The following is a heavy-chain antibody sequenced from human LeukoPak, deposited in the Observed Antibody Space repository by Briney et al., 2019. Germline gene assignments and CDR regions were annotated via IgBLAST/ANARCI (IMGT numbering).Heavy chain of an antibody. V-gene: IGHV1-69*13. Sequence: ASVKVSCKASGGTFSNYAISWVRQAPGQGLEWMGGIIPIFGTANYAQKFQGRVTITADESTSTAYMELSSLRSEDTAVYYCARGGAESSSGWSPGYYYFDYWGQGTLVTVSS. J-gene: IGHJ4*02. CDR2: IIPIFGTA. CDR3: ARGGAESSSGWSPGYYYFDY. D-gene: IGHD6-19*01. CDR1: GGTFSNYA.